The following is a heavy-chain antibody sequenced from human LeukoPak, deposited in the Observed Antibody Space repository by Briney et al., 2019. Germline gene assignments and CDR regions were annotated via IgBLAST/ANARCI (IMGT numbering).Heavy chain of an antibody. D-gene: IGHD3-10*01. V-gene: IGHV3-74*01. J-gene: IGHJ5*02. Sequence: PGGSLRLSCAASTFTFSAYWMHWVRQVPGKGLVWVSRILTDGSDTNYADSVKGRFTISRDYAKNTLYLQMNSLRVEDTAVYFCARGSYYGSGNYFDPWGQGTLVTVSS. CDR3: ARGSYYGSGNYFDP. CDR2: ILTDGSDT. CDR1: TFTFSAYW.